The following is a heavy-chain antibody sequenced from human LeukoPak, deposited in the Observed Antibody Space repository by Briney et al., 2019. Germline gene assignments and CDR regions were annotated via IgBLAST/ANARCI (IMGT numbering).Heavy chain of an antibody. V-gene: IGHV4-59*01. CDR3: ARGQGIAVARWYEP. J-gene: IGHJ5*02. CDR2: IYHSGTT. Sequence: PSETLSHTCAVSGGSISPYYWAWLRQPPGKELEWIGYIYHSGTTKYNPSLKSRVTISADTSKNQLSLKLTSVTAADTAVYYCARGQGIAVARWYEPWGQGTLVTVSS. CDR1: GGSISPYY. D-gene: IGHD6-19*01.